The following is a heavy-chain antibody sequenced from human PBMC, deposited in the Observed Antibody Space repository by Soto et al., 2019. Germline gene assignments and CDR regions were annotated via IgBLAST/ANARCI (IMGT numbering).Heavy chain of an antibody. CDR2: ISGYNGNT. D-gene: IGHD5-18*01. CDR1: GYSFTTYG. J-gene: IGHJ4*02. CDR3: ARGGIQLWHQLFEY. Sequence: GASVKVSCKTSGYSFTTYGISWVRQAPGQGLEWMGWISGYNGNTNYAQKFQGRVTMTTDTSTSTAYMELRSLRSEDTAVYYCARGGIQLWHQLFEYWGRGTLVTVSS. V-gene: IGHV1-18*01.